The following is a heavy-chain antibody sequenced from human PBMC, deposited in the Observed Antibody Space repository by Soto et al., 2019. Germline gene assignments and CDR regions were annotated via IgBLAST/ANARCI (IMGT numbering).Heavy chain of an antibody. V-gene: IGHV3-53*01. Sequence: PGGSLRLSCAASGFNFDNSYMSWVRQAPGKGLEWVAILYSGGKSYYAEPLRGRFTISRDISKNTLDLQMNRLTADDTAVYYCSKNNVAPAFVGFEYWGQGTLVTVSS. D-gene: IGHD2-2*01. CDR1: GFNFDNSY. J-gene: IGHJ4*02. CDR2: LYSGGKS. CDR3: SKNNVAPAFVGFEY.